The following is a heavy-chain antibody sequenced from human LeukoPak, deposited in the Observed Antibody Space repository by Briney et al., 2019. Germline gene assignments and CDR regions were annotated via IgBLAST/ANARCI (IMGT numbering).Heavy chain of an antibody. CDR1: GFSFSNAW. Sequence: PGGSLRLSCATSGFSFSNAWMNWVRQAPGKGLEWVGRIRSNSDGGTIDYAAPVKGRFTLSRDDSKTTLYLQMNSLQTEDTAVYYCATDFYDSTWGQGTLVTVSS. CDR2: IRSNSDGGTI. D-gene: IGHD3-22*01. V-gene: IGHV3-15*07. J-gene: IGHJ5*02. CDR3: ATDFYDST.